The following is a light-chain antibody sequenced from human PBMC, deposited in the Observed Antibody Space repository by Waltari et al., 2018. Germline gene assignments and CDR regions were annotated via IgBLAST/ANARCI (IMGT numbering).Light chain of an antibody. Sequence: QSALTQPASGSGSPGPSLTIPCTGTSHDVGGYKYVSWYQQHPGKAPKVLIYDVNNRPSGVSNRFSGSKSGNTASLTISGLQAEDEADYFCSSYTSSTSVIFGGGTKVTVL. CDR1: SHDVGGYKY. CDR2: DVN. CDR3: SSYTSSTSVI. V-gene: IGLV2-14*03. J-gene: IGLJ2*01.